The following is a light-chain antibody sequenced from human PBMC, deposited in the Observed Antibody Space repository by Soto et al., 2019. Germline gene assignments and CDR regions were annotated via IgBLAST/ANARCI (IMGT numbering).Light chain of an antibody. Sequence: EIVLTQSPGTLSLSPGERATLSCRASQTVNSRLAWYQHKPGQAPRLLIYHTSNRATGIPARFSGSGSGTDFTLTISSLQPEDFATYYCQQSYSTPLTFGGGTKVDIK. CDR3: QQSYSTPLT. J-gene: IGKJ4*01. CDR1: QTVNSR. V-gene: IGKV3-11*01. CDR2: HTS.